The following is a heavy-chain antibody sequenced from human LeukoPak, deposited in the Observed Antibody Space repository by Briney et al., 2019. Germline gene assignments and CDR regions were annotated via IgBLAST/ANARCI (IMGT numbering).Heavy chain of an antibody. D-gene: IGHD6-19*01. Sequence: GGSLRLSCAASGFTFSSYAMSWVRQAPGKGLDWVSAISGSGGSPYYADSVKGRFTISRDNSKNTLYLQMNSLRAEDTAVYYCAKDMAGTIIIDYWGQGTLVTVSS. J-gene: IGHJ4*02. CDR1: GFTFSSYA. CDR3: AKDMAGTIIIDY. V-gene: IGHV3-23*01. CDR2: ISGSGGSP.